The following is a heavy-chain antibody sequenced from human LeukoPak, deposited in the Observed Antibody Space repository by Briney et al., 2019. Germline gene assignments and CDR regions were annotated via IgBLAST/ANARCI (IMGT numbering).Heavy chain of an antibody. J-gene: IGHJ4*02. D-gene: IGHD5-12*01. V-gene: IGHV4-59*02. CDR2: FSYSGST. Sequence: SGTLSLTCTVSGASVSNYYWSWIRQPPGKGLEWIGYFSYSGSTNYNPSLKSRVTISVDTSKNQFSLKLSSVTAADTAVYYCARGPLDSGYTYFDYWGQGTLVSVAS. CDR3: ARGPLDSGYTYFDY. CDR1: GASVSNYY.